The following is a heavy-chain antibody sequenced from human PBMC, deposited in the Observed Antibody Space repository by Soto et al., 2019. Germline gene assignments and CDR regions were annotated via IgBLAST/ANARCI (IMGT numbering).Heavy chain of an antibody. CDR3: AREVSAPRISGSWPTTATYFDS. CDR2: IIPIFGTA. J-gene: IGHJ4*02. V-gene: IGHV1-69*01. CDR1: GGAMSGIE. Sequence: SLLSCWKSAGGAMSGIESSGVRRAGEQGREWMGGIIPIFGTANYAPKFQGRVTITADESTSTAYMDLSSLRSEDPAVYYRAREVSAPRISGSWPTTATYFDSRGQGTLVTV. D-gene: IGHD6-13*01.